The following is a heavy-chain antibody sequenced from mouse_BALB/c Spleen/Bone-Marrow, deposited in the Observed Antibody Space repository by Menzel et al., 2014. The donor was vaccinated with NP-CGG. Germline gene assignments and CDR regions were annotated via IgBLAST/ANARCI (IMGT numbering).Heavy chain of an antibody. J-gene: IGHJ2*01. CDR1: GFTFTDYY. V-gene: IGHV7-3*02. D-gene: IGHD1-1*01. CDR3: ARDDYGRGY. Sequence: EVKLVESGGGLVQPGGSLRLSCATSGFTFTDYYMSWVRQPPGKALEWLGFIRNKANGYTTEYSASVKGRFTISRDNSQSILYLQMNTLRAEDSATYYCARDDYGRGYWGQGTTLPVSS. CDR2: IRNKANGYTT.